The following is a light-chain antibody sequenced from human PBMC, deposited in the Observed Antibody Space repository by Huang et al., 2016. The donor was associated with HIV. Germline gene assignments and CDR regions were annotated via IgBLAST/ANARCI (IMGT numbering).Light chain of an antibody. CDR2: LGS. J-gene: IGKJ1*01. CDR1: QSLLHSNGYNY. V-gene: IGKV2-28*01. Sequence: DIVMTQSPLSLPVTPGEPASISCRSSQSLLHSNGYNYLYGYLQKPGQSPQLLIYLGSNRASGVPDRFSGSGSGTDFTLKISRVEAEDVGVYYCMQSRQTPPWTFGQGTKVEIK. CDR3: MQSRQTPPWT.